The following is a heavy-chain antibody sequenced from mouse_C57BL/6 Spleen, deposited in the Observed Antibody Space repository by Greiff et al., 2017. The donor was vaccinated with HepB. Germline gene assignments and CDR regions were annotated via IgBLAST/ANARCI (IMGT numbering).Heavy chain of an antibody. V-gene: IGHV1-55*01. CDR2: IYPGSGST. J-gene: IGHJ2*01. CDR1: GYTFTSYW. Sequence: QVQLQQPGAELVKPGASVKMSCKASGYTFTSYWITWVKQRPGQGLAWIGDIYPGSGSTNYNEKFTSKATLTVDTSSSTAYMPLSSLTSEDSAVYYCARGYSNYGGYFDYWGQGNTLTVSS. D-gene: IGHD2-5*01. CDR3: ARGYSNYGGYFDY.